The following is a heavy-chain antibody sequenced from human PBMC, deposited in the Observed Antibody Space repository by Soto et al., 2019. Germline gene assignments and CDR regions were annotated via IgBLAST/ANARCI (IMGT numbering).Heavy chain of an antibody. J-gene: IGHJ4*02. CDR3: VRYGVAAAY. D-gene: IGHD2-8*01. CDR1: GYTFTSYN. V-gene: IGHV1-8*01. Sequence: QVQLVQSGAAVKKPGASVKVSCKASGYTFTSYNINWVRQATGQGLEWLGWMNPNSGNTGYAQTFQDRITLIRDTSITTAYMELSSLRSDDTAVYFCVRYGVAAAYWGQGTLVTVSS. CDR2: MNPNSGNT.